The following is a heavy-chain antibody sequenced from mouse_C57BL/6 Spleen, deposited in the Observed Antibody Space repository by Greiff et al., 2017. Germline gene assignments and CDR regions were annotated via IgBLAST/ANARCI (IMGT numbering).Heavy chain of an antibody. J-gene: IGHJ4*01. CDR1: GYSFTGYY. Sequence: EVKLMESGPELVKPGASVKISCTASGYSFTGYYMNWVKQSPGKSLEWIGEINPSTGGTTYNQKFKAKATLTVDKSSSTAYMQLKSLTSEDSAVYYCARVEANWDAMDYWGQGTSVTVSS. CDR3: ARVEANWDAMDY. V-gene: IGHV1-42*01. D-gene: IGHD4-1*01. CDR2: INPSTGGT.